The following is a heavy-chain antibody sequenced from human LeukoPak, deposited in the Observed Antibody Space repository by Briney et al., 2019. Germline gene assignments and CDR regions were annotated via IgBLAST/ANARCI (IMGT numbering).Heavy chain of an antibody. J-gene: IGHJ4*02. CDR1: GFTFRNYW. CDR2: IRQDGSEK. D-gene: IGHD1-7*01. CDR3: AKAHGNYVTDY. V-gene: IGHV3-7*05. Sequence: GSLRLSCAASGFTFRNYWMSWVRQAPGKGLEWVANIRQDGSEKNYVDSVKGRFTISRDDAKTSLYLQMNSLRAEDTALYYCAKAHGNYVTDYWGQGTLVTVSS.